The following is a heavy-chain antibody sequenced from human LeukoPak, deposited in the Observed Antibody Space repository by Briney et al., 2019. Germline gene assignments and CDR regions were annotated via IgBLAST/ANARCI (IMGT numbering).Heavy chain of an antibody. D-gene: IGHD5-24*01. CDR2: INHSGGT. CDR1: GGSLSGYH. J-gene: IGHJ4*02. CDR3: ARGSRWTRKYYFDF. Sequence: SETLSLTCAVYGGSLSGYHWSWIRQPPGKGLEWIGEINHSGGTNYNPSLKTRVTISVDTSKNQFSLKLSSVTAADTAIYYCARGSRWTRKYYFDFWGQGTLVTVSS. V-gene: IGHV4-34*01.